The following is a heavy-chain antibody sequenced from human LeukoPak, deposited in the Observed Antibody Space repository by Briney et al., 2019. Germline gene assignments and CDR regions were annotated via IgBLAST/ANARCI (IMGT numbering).Heavy chain of an antibody. CDR1: GFTFSCYA. D-gene: IGHD3-9*01. CDR2: IRGSGGTT. Sequence: GRSLRLSCGASGFTFSCYAMSWVRQAGGGGLEWVSAIRGSGGTTYYAGSVKGRFTISRNNSKNTLYLQMNSLRAEDTAVYYCAKARNTYDILTGWGYWGQGTLVTVSS. V-gene: IGHV3-23*01. CDR3: AKARNTYDILTGWGY. J-gene: IGHJ4*02.